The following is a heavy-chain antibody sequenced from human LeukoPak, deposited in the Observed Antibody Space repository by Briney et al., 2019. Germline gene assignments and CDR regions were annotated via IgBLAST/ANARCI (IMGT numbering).Heavy chain of an antibody. J-gene: IGHJ4*02. V-gene: IGHV3-23*01. CDR1: GFTFSSYG. Sequence: PGGSLRLSCAASGFTFSSYGMHWVRQAPGKGLEWVSAISGSGGSTYYADSVKGRFTISRDNSKNTLYLQMNSLRAEDTAVYYCAKGIVGATTLGHFDYWGQGTLVTVSS. CDR2: ISGSGGST. D-gene: IGHD1-26*01. CDR3: AKGIVGATTLGHFDY.